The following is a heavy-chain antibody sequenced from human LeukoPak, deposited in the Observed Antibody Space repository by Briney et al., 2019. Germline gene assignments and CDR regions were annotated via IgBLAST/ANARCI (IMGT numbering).Heavy chain of an antibody. Sequence: GGSLRLSCAASGFTFRSYSMNWVRQAPGKGLEWVSSISSSSSYIYYADSVKGRFTISRDNAKNSLYLQMNSLRAEDTAVYYCARGRGSYGYSFDYWGQGTLVTVSS. D-gene: IGHD5-18*01. J-gene: IGHJ4*02. CDR1: GFTFRSYS. CDR2: ISSSSSYI. V-gene: IGHV3-21*01. CDR3: ARGRGSYGYSFDY.